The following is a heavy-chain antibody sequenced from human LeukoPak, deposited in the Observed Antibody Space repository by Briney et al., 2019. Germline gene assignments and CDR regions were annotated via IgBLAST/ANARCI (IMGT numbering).Heavy chain of an antibody. Sequence: PGGSLRLSCAASGFTFSSYEMNWVRQAPGKGLEWVSYISGSGSTIYYADSVKGRFTISRDNAKNSLYLQMNSLRAEDTAVYYCARTGYLHFDYWGQGTLVTVSS. D-gene: IGHD3-9*01. V-gene: IGHV3-48*03. CDR2: ISGSGSTI. CDR3: ARTGYLHFDY. J-gene: IGHJ4*02. CDR1: GFTFSSYE.